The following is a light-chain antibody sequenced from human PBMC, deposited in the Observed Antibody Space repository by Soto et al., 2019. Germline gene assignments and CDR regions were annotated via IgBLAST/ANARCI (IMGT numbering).Light chain of an antibody. J-gene: IGKJ5*01. CDR1: QSVGTY. V-gene: IGKV3-11*01. CDR2: EAS. Sequence: EIVMTQSPATLALSPGERSTLSCRASQSVGTYLAWYQQKPGQAPXXLIYEASNRATGISARFSGSGSGTEFTLTISSLEPEDFAVYYCQHRSDWPGFGQGTRLEIK. CDR3: QHRSDWPG.